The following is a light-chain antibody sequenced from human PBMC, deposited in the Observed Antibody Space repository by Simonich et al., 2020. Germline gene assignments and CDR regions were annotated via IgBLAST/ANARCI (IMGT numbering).Light chain of an antibody. V-gene: IGLV3-21*03. Sequence: SYVLTQPPSVSVAPGKTARITCGGNNIGSKSVHWYQQKPGQAPVLVVYDDSDRPSGIPGRCSGSNSGNTATLTISRVEAGDEADYYCQVWDSSSDHPVVFGGGTKLTVL. CDR2: DDS. CDR3: QVWDSSSDHPVV. J-gene: IGLJ2*01. CDR1: NIGSKS.